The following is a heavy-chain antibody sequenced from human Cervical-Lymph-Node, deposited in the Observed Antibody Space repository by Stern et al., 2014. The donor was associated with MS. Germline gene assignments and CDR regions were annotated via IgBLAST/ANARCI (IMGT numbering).Heavy chain of an antibody. CDR3: ARGWECDY. Sequence: VQLVESGAEVNKPGASVKVSCKPSGYTFTSYGITWVRQAPGQGLEWMGWLNTHNGDTHYAQKLKGRLTMTTDKSKRTAYMERRSLRSDDTAFYYCARGWECDYWGQGTLVTVSS. J-gene: IGHJ4*02. V-gene: IGHV1-18*01. D-gene: IGHD6-19*01. CDR2: LNTHNGDT. CDR1: GYTFTSYG.